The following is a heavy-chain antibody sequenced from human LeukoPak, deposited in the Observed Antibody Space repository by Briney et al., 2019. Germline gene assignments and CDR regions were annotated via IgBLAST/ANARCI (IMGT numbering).Heavy chain of an antibody. CDR2: IYYSGST. CDR3: ARGSTVADDY. D-gene: IGHD4-23*01. V-gene: IGHV4-59*01. CDR1: GGSISSYY. Sequence: SETLSLTCTVSGGSISSYYWSWIRQPPGKGLEWIGYIYYSGSTNYNPSLKSRVAMSADTSKNQFSLKLSSVTAADTAVYYCARGSTVADDYWGQGILVTVSS. J-gene: IGHJ4*02.